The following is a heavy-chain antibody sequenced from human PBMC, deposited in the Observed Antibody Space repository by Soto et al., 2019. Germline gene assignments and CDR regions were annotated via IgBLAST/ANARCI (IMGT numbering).Heavy chain of an antibody. Sequence: ASVTVSCKASVYTFTSYGISWVRPATGQGLEWMGWISAYNGNTNYAQKLQGRVTMTTDTSTSTAYMELRSLRSDDTAVYYCAREGYYYDSSGPMGYYYYYGMDVWGQGTTVTVSS. CDR3: AREGYYYDSSGPMGYYYYYGMDV. CDR2: ISAYNGNT. J-gene: IGHJ6*02. D-gene: IGHD3-22*01. V-gene: IGHV1-18*01. CDR1: VYTFTSYG.